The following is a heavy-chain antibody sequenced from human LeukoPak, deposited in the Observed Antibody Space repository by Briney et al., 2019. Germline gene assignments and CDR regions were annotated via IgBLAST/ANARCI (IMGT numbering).Heavy chain of an antibody. CDR3: ARVYYSNSYDYWYFDL. CDR2: YYYSGST. CDR1: GGSIRSYY. Sequence: PSETLSLTCTVSGGSIRSYYWSWIRQPPGKALEWIAHYYYSGSTNYNPSLKSRVTISVDTSKNQFSLKLSSVTAADTAVYYCARVYYSNSYDYWYFDLWGRGTLVTVSS. J-gene: IGHJ2*01. V-gene: IGHV4-59*01. D-gene: IGHD6-13*01.